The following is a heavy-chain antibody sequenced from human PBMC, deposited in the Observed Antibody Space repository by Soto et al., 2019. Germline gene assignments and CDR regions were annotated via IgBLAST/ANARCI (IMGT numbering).Heavy chain of an antibody. D-gene: IGHD2-2*01. Sequence: GGSLRLSCAASGFTFSSYWMSWVRQAPGEGLEWVANIKQDGSETYYVDSVKGRFTISRDNAKNSLYLQMNSLRAEDTAMYYCARVEGDIVVVPAAMDMDVWGKGTTVTVSS. V-gene: IGHV3-7*01. CDR1: GFTFSSYW. CDR2: IKQDGSET. CDR3: ARVEGDIVVVPAAMDMDV. J-gene: IGHJ6*03.